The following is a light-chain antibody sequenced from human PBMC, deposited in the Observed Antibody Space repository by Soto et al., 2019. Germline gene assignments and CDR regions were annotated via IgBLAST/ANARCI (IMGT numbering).Light chain of an antibody. V-gene: IGKV1-39*01. Sequence: DIQMTQSPSSLSASVGDSVTITCRTSQNIDTYLNWYQQNPGKAPKLLISAASSLQGGVASRFSGSGSGTDFTLTITSLQAEDFATYYCQQTYDNPRTFGQGTKVESK. CDR1: QNIDTY. CDR3: QQTYDNPRT. CDR2: AAS. J-gene: IGKJ1*01.